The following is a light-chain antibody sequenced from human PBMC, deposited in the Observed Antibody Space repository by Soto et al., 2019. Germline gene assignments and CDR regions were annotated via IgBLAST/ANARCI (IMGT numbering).Light chain of an antibody. V-gene: IGLV2-14*01. CDR3: SSYTTSTTIE. CDR1: SSDVGAYNY. J-gene: IGLJ2*01. CDR2: EVS. Sequence: QSVLTQPASVSGSPGQSITISCTGTSSDVGAYNYVSWYQQHPGKAPKLMIFEVSNRASGVSIRFSGSKSGNTASLTISGLQAEDEADYYCSSYTTSTTIEIGGGTKVTVL.